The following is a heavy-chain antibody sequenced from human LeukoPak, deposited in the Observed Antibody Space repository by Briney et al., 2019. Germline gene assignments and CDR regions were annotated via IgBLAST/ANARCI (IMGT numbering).Heavy chain of an antibody. Sequence: SETLSLTCTVSGGSISSYYWSWIRQPPGKGLEWIGYIYHSGSTYYNPSLKSRVTISVDRSKNQFSLKLSSVTAADTAVYYCARASSYCGGDCLYYFDYWGQGTLVTVSS. CDR1: GGSISSYY. J-gene: IGHJ4*02. D-gene: IGHD2-21*02. CDR2: IYHSGST. CDR3: ARASSYCGGDCLYYFDY. V-gene: IGHV4-59*12.